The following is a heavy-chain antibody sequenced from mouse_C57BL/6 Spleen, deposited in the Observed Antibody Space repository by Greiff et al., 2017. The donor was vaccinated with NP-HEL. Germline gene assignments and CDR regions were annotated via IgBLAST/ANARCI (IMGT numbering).Heavy chain of an antibody. CDR1: GFNIKDYY. Sequence: EVQLQQSGAELVKPGASVKLSCTASGFNIKDYYMHWVKQRTEQGLEWIGRIDPEDGENKYAPKFQGKATITADTSSNTAYLQLSSLTSEDTAVYYCANYDYDEAWFAYWGQGTLVTVSA. V-gene: IGHV14-2*01. CDR3: ANYDYDEAWFAY. D-gene: IGHD2-4*01. CDR2: IDPEDGEN. J-gene: IGHJ3*01.